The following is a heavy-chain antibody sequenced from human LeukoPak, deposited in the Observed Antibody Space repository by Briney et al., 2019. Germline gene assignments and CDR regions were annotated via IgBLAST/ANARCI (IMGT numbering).Heavy chain of an antibody. CDR3: AKDWAKSYPRNY. CDR1: GFAFSSYA. V-gene: IGHV3-23*01. Sequence: GGPVRLSCAASGFAFSSYAMSWVRHAPGKGLEWVSPISGSGGSTYYADSVKGRFTISRDNSKNTLYLQMNSLRAEDTAVYYCAKDWAKSYPRNYWGQGTLVTVSS. CDR2: ISGSGGST. D-gene: IGHD2-2*02. J-gene: IGHJ4*02.